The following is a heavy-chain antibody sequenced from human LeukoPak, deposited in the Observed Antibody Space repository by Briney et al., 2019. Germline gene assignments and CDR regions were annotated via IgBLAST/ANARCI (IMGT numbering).Heavy chain of an antibody. CDR1: GFTFSNYW. CDR2: ISSSSSNK. Sequence: GGSLRLSCAASGFTFSNYWMSWVRRAPGKGLEWVSSISSSSSNKYYADSVKGRFTISRDNSKNSLYLQMNSLRAEDTAVYYCARGPMVRGPDYWGQGTLVTVSS. V-gene: IGHV3-21*01. D-gene: IGHD3-10*01. J-gene: IGHJ4*02. CDR3: ARGPMVRGPDY.